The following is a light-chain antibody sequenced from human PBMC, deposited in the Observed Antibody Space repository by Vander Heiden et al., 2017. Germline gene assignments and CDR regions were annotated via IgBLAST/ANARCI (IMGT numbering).Light chain of an antibody. Sequence: QSVLTQPPSASGTPGQRVTIPCSGISSNIGSNYVSWYQQLPGTAPKLLIYRNKQRPSGFPDRFSGSKSGTSASLAISGLRSEDEADYYCAAWDDSLSGLVFGGGTKLTVL. J-gene: IGLJ2*01. CDR3: AAWDDSLSGLV. CDR1: SSNIGSNY. CDR2: RNK. V-gene: IGLV1-47*01.